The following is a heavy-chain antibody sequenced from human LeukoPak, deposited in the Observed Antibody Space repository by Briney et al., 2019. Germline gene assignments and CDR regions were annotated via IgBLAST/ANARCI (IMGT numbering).Heavy chain of an antibody. CDR3: ARCTKWILGGYWFDP. CDR2: ISGSDGST. CDR1: GFTFSSYG. Sequence: GGSLRLSCAASGFTFSSYGMHWVRQAPGKGLEWVSGISGSDGSTNYADSVKGRFTISRDNAKNSLYLQMNSLRAEDTAGYYCARCTKWILGGYWFDPWGQGTLVTVSS. V-gene: IGHV3-23*01. J-gene: IGHJ5*02. D-gene: IGHD5-18*01.